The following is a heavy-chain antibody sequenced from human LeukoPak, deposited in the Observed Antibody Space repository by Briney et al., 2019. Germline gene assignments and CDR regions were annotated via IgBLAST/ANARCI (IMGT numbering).Heavy chain of an antibody. J-gene: IGHJ3*02. CDR1: GFTFGDYA. Sequence: GGSLRLSCTASGFTFGDYAMSWFRQAPGKGLEWVGFIRSKAYGGTTEYAASVKGRFTISRDDSKSIAYLQMNSLKTEDTAVYYCTTEGYSYGYHSLDIWGQGTMVTVSS. D-gene: IGHD5-18*01. V-gene: IGHV3-49*03. CDR3: TTEGYSYGYHSLDI. CDR2: IRSKAYGGTT.